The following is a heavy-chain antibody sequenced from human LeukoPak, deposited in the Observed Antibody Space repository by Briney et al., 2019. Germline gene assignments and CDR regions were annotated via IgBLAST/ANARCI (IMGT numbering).Heavy chain of an antibody. CDR1: GYTFTSYY. Sequence: ASVKVSCKASGYTFTSYYMHWVRQAPGQGLEWMGIINPSGGSTSYAQKFQGRVTMTRDMSTSTVYIELCSLRSEDTAVYYCARDVGYNCSSTSCYTGWFDPWGQGTLVTVSS. V-gene: IGHV1-46*01. CDR3: ARDVGYNCSSTSCYTGWFDP. D-gene: IGHD2-2*02. CDR2: INPSGGST. J-gene: IGHJ5*02.